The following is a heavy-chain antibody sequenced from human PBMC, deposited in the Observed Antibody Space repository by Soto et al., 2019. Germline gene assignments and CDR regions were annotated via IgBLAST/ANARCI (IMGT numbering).Heavy chain of an antibody. J-gene: IGHJ6*02. CDR2: NYYSGIT. V-gene: IGHV4-31*03. CDR1: GGSISSGGYY. CDR3: ARGSSIAGLYYGMDV. D-gene: IGHD6-6*01. Sequence: QVQLQESGPGLVKPSQTLSLTCTVSGGSISSGGYYWTWIRQHPGKGLEWLGYNYYSGITYYNPSLTSRVPISLDKAKNHSSLKLSSATAADTAVYYCARGSSIAGLYYGMDVWGQGTTVTVSS.